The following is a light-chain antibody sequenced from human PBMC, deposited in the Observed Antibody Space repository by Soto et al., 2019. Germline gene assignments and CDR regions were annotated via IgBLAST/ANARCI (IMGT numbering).Light chain of an antibody. CDR1: QSVSSNY. CDR3: QQYGGSPPFT. J-gene: IGKJ5*01. Sequence: EIVLTQSPGTLSLSPGERATLSCRASQSVSSNYLAWYQQKPGQAPRLLIYGASSRATGIPHRFSGSGSGTDFTLTISRLAPEDFAVYYCQQYGGSPPFTFGQGTRLEIK. V-gene: IGKV3-20*01. CDR2: GAS.